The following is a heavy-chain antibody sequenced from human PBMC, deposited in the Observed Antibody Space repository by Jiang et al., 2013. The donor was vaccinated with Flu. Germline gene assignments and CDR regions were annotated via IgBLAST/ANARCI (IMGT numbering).Heavy chain of an antibody. CDR1: GFTFSSYA. Sequence: ASGFTFSSYAMSWVRQAPGKGLEWVSAISGSGGSTYYADSVKGRFTIPRDNSKNTLYLQMNSLRAEDTAVYYCAKWDYYGSGSQDYWGQGTLVTVSS. V-gene: IGHV3-23*01. J-gene: IGHJ4*02. CDR2: ISGSGGST. D-gene: IGHD3-10*01. CDR3: AKWDYYGSGSQDY.